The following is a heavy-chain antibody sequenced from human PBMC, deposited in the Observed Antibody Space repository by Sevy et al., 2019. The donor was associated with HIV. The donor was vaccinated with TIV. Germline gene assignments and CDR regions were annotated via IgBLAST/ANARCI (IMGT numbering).Heavy chain of an antibody. Sequence: GGSLRLSCAASGFTFSSYSMNWVRQAPGKGLEWVSYISSSSSTIYYADSVKGRFTISRDNAKNSLYLQMNSLRAEDTAVYYCAREMGRGIAARDYYYYGMDVWGQGTTVTVSS. CDR3: AREMGRGIAARDYYYYGMDV. J-gene: IGHJ6*02. V-gene: IGHV3-48*01. CDR2: ISSSSSTI. CDR1: GFTFSSYS. D-gene: IGHD6-6*01.